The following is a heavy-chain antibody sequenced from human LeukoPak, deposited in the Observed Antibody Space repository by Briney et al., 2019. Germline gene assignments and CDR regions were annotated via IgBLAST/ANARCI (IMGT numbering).Heavy chain of an antibody. J-gene: IGHJ4*02. Sequence: PGGSLRLSCAASGFTFSSYGMHWVRQAPGKGLEWVAFIRYDGSNKYYADSVKGRFTISRDNSKNTLYLQMNSLKAEDTAVYYCAKDQWPEGYSSSSVFDYWGQGTLVTVSS. CDR3: AKDQWPEGYSSSSVFDY. V-gene: IGHV3-30*02. CDR2: IRYDGSNK. D-gene: IGHD6-6*01. CDR1: GFTFSSYG.